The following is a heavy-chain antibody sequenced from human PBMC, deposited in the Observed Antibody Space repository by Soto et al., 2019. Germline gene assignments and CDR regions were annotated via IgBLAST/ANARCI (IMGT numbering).Heavy chain of an antibody. CDR3: ARDRPAEYSSGWPNYYGMDV. D-gene: IGHD6-19*01. V-gene: IGHV4-59*01. Sequence: PSETLSLTCTVSGGSISSYYWSWIRQPPGKGLEWIGYIYYSGSTNYNPSLKSRVTISVDTSKNQFSLKLCSVTAADTAVYYCARDRPAEYSSGWPNYYGMDVWGQGTTVTVSS. J-gene: IGHJ6*02. CDR1: GGSISSYY. CDR2: IYYSGST.